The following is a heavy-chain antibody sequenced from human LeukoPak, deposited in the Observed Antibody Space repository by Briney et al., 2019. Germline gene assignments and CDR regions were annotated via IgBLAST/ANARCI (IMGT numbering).Heavy chain of an antibody. D-gene: IGHD2/OR15-2a*01. CDR2: VYHGGTT. Sequence: SETLSLTCTVSGASISRHYWSWIRQPPGKGLEWIGYVYHGGTTNYNPSLKSRVAISIDTSRNQLSLKLSSMTAADTAVYYCARGSTRADDYWGQGILVTVSS. CDR3: ARGSTRADDY. J-gene: IGHJ4*02. CDR1: GASISRHY. V-gene: IGHV4-59*11.